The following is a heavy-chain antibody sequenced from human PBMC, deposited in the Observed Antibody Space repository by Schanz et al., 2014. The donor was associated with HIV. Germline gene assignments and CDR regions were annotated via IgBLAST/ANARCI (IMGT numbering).Heavy chain of an antibody. J-gene: IGHJ4*02. V-gene: IGHV3-23*01. CDR2: IRGGAGGT. D-gene: IGHD6-6*01. CDR3: VGHGSSSS. CDR1: GFTFNSYA. Sequence: EVQLLESGGGLLHPGGSLRLSCAASGFTFNSYAMNALRWVRQAPGRRLEWVSDIRGGAGGTYYADSVKGRFTISRDNSKSTLYLQMNRLRAEDTAVYYCVGHGSSSSGGLGTLVTVSS.